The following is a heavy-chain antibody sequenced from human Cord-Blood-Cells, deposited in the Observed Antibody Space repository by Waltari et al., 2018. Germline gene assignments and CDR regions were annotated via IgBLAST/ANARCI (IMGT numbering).Heavy chain of an antibody. V-gene: IGHV3-30*18. J-gene: IGHJ4*02. CDR2: ISYDGSNK. Sequence: QVQLVESGGGVVQPGRSLRLSCAASGFTFSSYAMHWVRQAPGKGLGWVAVISYDGSNKYYADSVKRRFTISRDNSKNTLYLQMNSLRAEDTAVYYCAKDGSWSLDYWGQGTLVTVSS. CDR3: AKDGSWSLDY. D-gene: IGHD6-13*01. CDR1: GFTFSSYA.